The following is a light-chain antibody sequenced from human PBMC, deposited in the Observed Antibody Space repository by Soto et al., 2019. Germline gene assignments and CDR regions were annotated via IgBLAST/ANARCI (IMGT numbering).Light chain of an antibody. J-gene: IGKJ4*01. Sequence: EIVMTQSPATLSVSPGERATLSCRASQSIGTYLAWFQKTPGQHPSLLIYGASTRATCIPARFSGSVSGTEFTLTITGRQAKDFALYYCQQDNNWPLTFGGGTKVEIK. CDR2: GAS. V-gene: IGKV3-15*01. CDR3: QQDNNWPLT. CDR1: QSIGTY.